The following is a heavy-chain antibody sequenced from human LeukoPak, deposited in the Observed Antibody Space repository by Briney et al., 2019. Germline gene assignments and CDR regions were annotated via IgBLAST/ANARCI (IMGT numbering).Heavy chain of an antibody. V-gene: IGHV3-48*03. J-gene: IGHJ6*02. D-gene: IGHD3-22*01. CDR1: GFGFGQYE. CDR3: AKDFPHYYEVPHGMDV. CDR2: ISVRAATI. Sequence: PGGSLRLSCAASGFGFGQYEMNWVRQAPGKGLEWIAYISVRAATIYYGDSVEGRFTISRDDAKNSLYLQMNGLRVEDTAIYYCAKDFPHYYEVPHGMDVWGQGTTVTVS.